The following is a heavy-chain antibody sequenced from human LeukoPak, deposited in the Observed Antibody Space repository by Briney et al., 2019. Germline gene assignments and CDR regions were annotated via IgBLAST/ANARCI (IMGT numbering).Heavy chain of an antibody. D-gene: IGHD3-22*01. CDR2: IKQDGSEK. Sequence: GGSLRLSCAASGFTFSSYWMSWVRQAPGKGLEWVANIKQDGSEKCYVDSVKGRFTISRDNAKNSLYLQMNSLRAEDTAVYYCARTQRKKYYYDSCGSGFYYWGQGTLVSVSS. CDR1: GFTFSSYW. J-gene: IGHJ4*02. V-gene: IGHV3-7*04. CDR3: ARTQRKKYYYDSCGSGFYY.